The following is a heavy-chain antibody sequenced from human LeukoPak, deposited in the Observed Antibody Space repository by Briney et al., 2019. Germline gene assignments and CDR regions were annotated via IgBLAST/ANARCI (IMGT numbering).Heavy chain of an antibody. V-gene: IGHV3-53*01. Sequence: SGGSLRLSCAASGFAVSSNCMSWVRQAPGKGLEGVSVIYSSGGTYYADSVRGRFTISRDNSKNTLYLQMNSLRIEDMAPYYCARDSISSGSMDLWGQGTLVTVS. CDR2: IYSSGGT. J-gene: IGHJ4*02. D-gene: IGHD3-22*01. CDR1: GFAVSSNC. CDR3: ARDSISSGSMDL.